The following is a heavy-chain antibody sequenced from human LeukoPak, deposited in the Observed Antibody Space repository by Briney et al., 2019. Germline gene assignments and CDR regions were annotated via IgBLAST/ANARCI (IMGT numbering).Heavy chain of an antibody. CDR2: ISYDGSNK. D-gene: IGHD6-13*01. J-gene: IGHJ3*02. Sequence: GGSLRLSCAASGFTFSSYGMHWVRQAPGKGLEWVAVISYDGSNKYYADSVKGRFTISRDNSKNTLYLQMNSLRAEDTAVYYCARDDTSGYSDAFDIWGQGTMVTVSS. CDR1: GFTFSSYG. V-gene: IGHV3-30*03. CDR3: ARDDTSGYSDAFDI.